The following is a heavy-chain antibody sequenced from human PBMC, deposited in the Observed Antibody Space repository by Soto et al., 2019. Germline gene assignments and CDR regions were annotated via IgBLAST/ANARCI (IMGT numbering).Heavy chain of an antibody. D-gene: IGHD4-17*01. CDR1: GYTITGSS. CDR3: ARDIPPYGDYVGVIDYYYYYMDV. CDR2: ISAYNGNT. Sequence: SVKACSEASGYTITGSSRRSLRHAPGQGLEWMGWISAYNGNTNYAQKLQGRVTMTTDTSTSTAYMELRSLRSDDTAVYYCARDIPPYGDYVGVIDYYYYYMDVWGKGTTVTVSS. J-gene: IGHJ6*03. V-gene: IGHV1-18*04.